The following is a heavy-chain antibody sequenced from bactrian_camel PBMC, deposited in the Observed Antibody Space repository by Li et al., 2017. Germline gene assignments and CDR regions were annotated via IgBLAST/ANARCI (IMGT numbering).Heavy chain of an antibody. CDR1: GNTDRTYC. CDR2: IYIDGSSP. J-gene: IGHJ4*01. D-gene: IGHD1*01. CDR3: AVQPFCRWPRLSYNYNY. Sequence: QLAESGGGSVQAGDTLNLSCTATGNTDRTYCLTWFRQALGKPREGVATIYIDGSSPSYADSVKGRFTVSRDSAKNTVYLQMNGLKPEDTAIYSCAVQPFCRWPRLSYNYNYWGHGTQVTVS. V-gene: IGHV3S40*01.